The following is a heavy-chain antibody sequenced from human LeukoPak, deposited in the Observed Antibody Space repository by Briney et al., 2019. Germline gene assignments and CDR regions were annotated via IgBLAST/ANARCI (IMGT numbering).Heavy chain of an antibody. D-gene: IGHD6-13*01. CDR2: IYYSGST. Sequence: SETLSLTCTVSGGSISSGDYYWSWIRQPPGKGLEWIGYIYYSGSTYYNPSLKSRVTISVDTSKNQFSLKLSSVTAADTAVYYCARAKSSSWYSDAFDIWGQGTMVTVSS. CDR3: ARAKSSSWYSDAFDI. CDR1: GGSISSGDYY. J-gene: IGHJ3*02. V-gene: IGHV4-30-4*02.